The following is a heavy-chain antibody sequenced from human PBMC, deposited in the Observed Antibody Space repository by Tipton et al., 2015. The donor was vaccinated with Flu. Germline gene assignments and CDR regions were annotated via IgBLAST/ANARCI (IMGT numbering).Heavy chain of an antibody. Sequence: QLVQSGPEVKKPGSSVKVSCKASGGTFSRDAISWVRQAPGQGLEWMGEIIPVLETPKYGQKFQGRLTIIADETTTTTYMELSGLRSEDTAIYYCAREEYCSGGSCFKVGYFDVWGQGALVTVSS. J-gene: IGHJ4*02. D-gene: IGHD2-15*01. CDR1: GGTFSRDA. CDR3: AREEYCSGGSCFKVGYFDV. CDR2: IIPVLETP. V-gene: IGHV1-69*01.